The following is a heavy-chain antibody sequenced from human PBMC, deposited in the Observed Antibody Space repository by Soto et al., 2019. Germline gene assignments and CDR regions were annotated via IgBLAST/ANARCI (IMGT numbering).Heavy chain of an antibody. V-gene: IGHV4-4*02. CDR2: IYHSGST. Sequence: QVQLQESGPGLVKPSGTLSLTCAVSGGSISSSSWWSWVRQPPRKGLEWIEEIYHSGSTNYNPSLKSRVTISVDKSKNQFSLKLSSMTAADTAVYYCARVPFRRAYSSSGYIPDYWGQGTLVTVSS. CDR3: ARVPFRRAYSSSGYIPDY. CDR1: GGSISSSSW. J-gene: IGHJ4*02. D-gene: IGHD6-13*01.